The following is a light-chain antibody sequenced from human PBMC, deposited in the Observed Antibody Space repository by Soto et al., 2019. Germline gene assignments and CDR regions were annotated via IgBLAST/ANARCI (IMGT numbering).Light chain of an antibody. V-gene: IGKV1-5*01. Sequence: DIQMTQSPSTLSASVGDRVTITCRASQSTVRWMAWYQQKPGKAPKLLIYDASSLETGVPSRFIGSRSGTEFTLIISSLQPDDVSTYYCQHYHSYSWTFGQGTKVDIK. CDR2: DAS. CDR3: QHYHSYSWT. J-gene: IGKJ1*01. CDR1: QSTVRW.